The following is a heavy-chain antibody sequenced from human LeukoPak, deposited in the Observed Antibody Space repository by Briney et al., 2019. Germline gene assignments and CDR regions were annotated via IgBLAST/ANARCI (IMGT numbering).Heavy chain of an antibody. CDR2: IRSKANSYVT. J-gene: IGHJ6*02. Sequence: GGSLRLSCAASGFTFSSYAMSWVRQASGKGLEWVGRIRSKANSYVTAYAASVKGRFTISRDDSENTAYLQMNGLETDDTAVYYCARHTDRYCSGSNCYVYYFYGLDVWGQGTTVTVSS. CDR3: ARHTDRYCSGSNCYVYYFYGLDV. D-gene: IGHD2-15*01. CDR1: GFTFSSYA. V-gene: IGHV3-73*01.